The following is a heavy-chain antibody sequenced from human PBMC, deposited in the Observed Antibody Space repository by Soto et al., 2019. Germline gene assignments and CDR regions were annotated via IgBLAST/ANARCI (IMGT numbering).Heavy chain of an antibody. CDR3: AHTGTYSAISGASFDN. V-gene: IGHV2-5*02. D-gene: IGHD1-26*01. CDR1: GFSLSTRGVG. Sequence: QITLKESGPTVVNPTQTLTLTCTFSGFSLSTRGVGVGWIRQPPGKALEWLALIYWDDDKYFRPSLKSRLTITKDTSKNQVVLTMTNMDPVDTATYYCAHTGTYSAISGASFDNWGQGTLVTVSS. J-gene: IGHJ5*02. CDR2: IYWDDDK.